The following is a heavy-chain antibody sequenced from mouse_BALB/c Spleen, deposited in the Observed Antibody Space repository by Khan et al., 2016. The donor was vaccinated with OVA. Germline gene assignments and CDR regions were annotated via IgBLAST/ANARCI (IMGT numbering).Heavy chain of an antibody. CDR1: GFTFSSYS. Sequence: EVELVESGGDLVKPGGSLKLSCAVSGFTFSSYSMSWVRQPPDKRLEWVATISSGGDYTYYPDSVTGRFTISRDTAKNTLYLQMSSLKSEDTAMYYCASHLTGAFAYWGQGTLVTVSA. CDR3: ASHLTGAFAY. V-gene: IGHV5-6*01. J-gene: IGHJ3*01. CDR2: ISSGGDYT. D-gene: IGHD4-1*01.